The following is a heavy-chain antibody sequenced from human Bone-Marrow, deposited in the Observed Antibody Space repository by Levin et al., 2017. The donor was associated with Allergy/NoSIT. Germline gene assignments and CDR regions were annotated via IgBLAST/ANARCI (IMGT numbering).Heavy chain of an antibody. CDR1: GYSFTAYA. CDR2: ITAANGNT. V-gene: IGHV1-3*01. Sequence: GESLKISCRASGYSFTAYAVQWVRQAPGQGLEWMGWITAANGNTRYSQKFQGRVMITSDTSASTVSMELSGLTSEDTAVYYCARVGRYWNDEGDDYWGQGTLVIVSS. CDR3: ARVGRYWNDEGDDY. J-gene: IGHJ4*02. D-gene: IGHD1-1*01.